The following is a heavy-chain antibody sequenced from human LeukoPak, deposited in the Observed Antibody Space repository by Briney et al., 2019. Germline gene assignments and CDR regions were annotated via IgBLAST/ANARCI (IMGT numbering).Heavy chain of an antibody. CDR3: ARAPPINYYDSSGLDY. Sequence: SVKVSCKASGGTFSSYAISWVRQAPGQGLEWMGGIIPIFGTANYAQKFQGRVTITADESTSTAYMELSSLRSEDTAVYYCARAPPINYYDSSGLDYWGQGTLVTVSS. D-gene: IGHD3-22*01. V-gene: IGHV1-69*13. J-gene: IGHJ4*02. CDR2: IIPIFGTA. CDR1: GGTFSSYA.